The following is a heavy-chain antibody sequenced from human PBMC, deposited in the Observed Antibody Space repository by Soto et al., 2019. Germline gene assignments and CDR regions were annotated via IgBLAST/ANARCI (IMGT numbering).Heavy chain of an antibody. CDR1: GFTFSSYA. D-gene: IGHD1-26*01. CDR3: ASARVGSAFDI. CDR2: ISYDGSNK. Sequence: PGGSLRLSCAASGFTFSSYAMHWVRQAPGKGLEWVAVISYDGSNKYYADSVKGRFTISRDNSKNTLYLQMNSLRAEDTAVYYCASARVGSAFDIWCQGTMVTVSS. V-gene: IGHV3-30-3*01. J-gene: IGHJ3*02.